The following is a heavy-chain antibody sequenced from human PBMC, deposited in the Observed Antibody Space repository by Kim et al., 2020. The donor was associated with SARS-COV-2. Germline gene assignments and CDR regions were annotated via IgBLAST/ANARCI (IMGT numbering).Heavy chain of an antibody. J-gene: IGHJ6*02. D-gene: IGHD3-9*01. CDR2: INSDGSST. CDR1: GFTFSSYW. Sequence: GGSLRLSCAASGFTFSSYWMHWVRQAPGKGLVWVSRINSDGSSTSYADSVKGRFTISRDNAKNTLYLQMNSLRAEDTAVYYCARVLRYFDWLEFPGMDVWGQGTTVTVSS. V-gene: IGHV3-74*01. CDR3: ARVLRYFDWLEFPGMDV.